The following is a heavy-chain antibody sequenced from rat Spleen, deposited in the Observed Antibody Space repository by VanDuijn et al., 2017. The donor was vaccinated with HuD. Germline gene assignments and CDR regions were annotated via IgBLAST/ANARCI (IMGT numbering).Heavy chain of an antibody. CDR1: GFNFNDHW. J-gene: IGHJ4*01. D-gene: IGHD1-12*02. CDR3: ARARAPLYYYDGSYYYDYVMDA. V-gene: IGHV4-2*01. CDR2: INKDSSTI. Sequence: EVKLVESGGGLVQPGRSLKLSCAASGFNFNDHWMGWVRQAPGKGLEWIGEINKDSSTINYTPSLKDKFTISRDNAQNTLYLQMSKLGSEDTAIYYCARARAPLYYYDGSYYYDYVMDAWGQGASVTVSS.